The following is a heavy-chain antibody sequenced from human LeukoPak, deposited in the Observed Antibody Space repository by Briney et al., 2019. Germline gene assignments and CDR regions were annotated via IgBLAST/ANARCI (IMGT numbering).Heavy chain of an antibody. CDR1: GFTFTGYY. CDR2: INLNSGGT. CDR3: ARAGIAAAGDDY. J-gene: IGHJ4*02. D-gene: IGHD6-13*01. V-gene: IGHV1-2*02. Sequence: GASVKVSCKTSGFTFTGYYIHWVRQAPGQGLEWMGWINLNSGGTTYAQKFQGRVTMARDTSISTAYMELSRLRSDDTAVYFCARAGIAAAGDDYWGQGTLVTVSS.